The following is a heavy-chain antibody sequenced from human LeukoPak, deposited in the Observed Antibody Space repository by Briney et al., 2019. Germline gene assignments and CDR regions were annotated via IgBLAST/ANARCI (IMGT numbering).Heavy chain of an antibody. V-gene: IGHV3-23*01. D-gene: IGHD3-3*01. CDR2: ITANGDAT. J-gene: IGHJ4*02. Sequence: GGSLRLSCVGSGFIFRSYAVTWVRQAPGKGLEWVSSITANGDATYYADSVKGRFTISRDNSKNTLYLQMSSLRAEDTAVYYCATFGVIVRNDYLDYWGRGALVAVSS. CDR3: ATFGVIVRNDYLDY. CDR1: GFIFRSYA.